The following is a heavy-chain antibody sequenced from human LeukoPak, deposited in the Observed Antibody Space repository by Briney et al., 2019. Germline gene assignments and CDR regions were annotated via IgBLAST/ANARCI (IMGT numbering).Heavy chain of an antibody. CDR3: AKDGGTGRIAAPGADY. CDR2: ISNDESTI. J-gene: IGHJ4*02. Sequence: GGSLRLSCAASGFSFSSYWMHWVRQAPGKGPVWVSLISNDESTIIYADSVKGRFTISRDDSKNTYLQMNRLRAEDTAVYYCAKDGGTGRIAAPGADYWGQGTLVTVSS. V-gene: IGHV3-74*01. CDR1: GFSFSSYW. D-gene: IGHD6-13*01.